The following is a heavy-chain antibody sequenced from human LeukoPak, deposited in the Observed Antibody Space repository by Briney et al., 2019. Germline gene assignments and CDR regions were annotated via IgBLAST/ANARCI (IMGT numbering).Heavy chain of an antibody. CDR3: ARDGGYSGYETWGFDY. Sequence: GGSLRLSCAASGFTFSSYSMNRVRQAPGKGLEWVSSISSSSSYIYYADSVKGRFTISRDNAKNSLYLQMNSLRAEDTAVYYCARDGGYSGYETWGFDYWGQGTLVTVSS. D-gene: IGHD5-12*01. J-gene: IGHJ4*02. CDR2: ISSSSSYI. CDR1: GFTFSSYS. V-gene: IGHV3-21*01.